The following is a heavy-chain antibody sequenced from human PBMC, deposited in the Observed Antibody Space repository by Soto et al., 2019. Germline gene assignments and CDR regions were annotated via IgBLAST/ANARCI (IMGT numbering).Heavy chain of an antibody. CDR3: AINLEYGGNAFFDC. V-gene: IGHV3-66*01. D-gene: IGHD4-17*01. Sequence: PGVSLRLSCAACGFTVSSNYMSWVRQAPGKGLEWVSVIYSGGSTYYADSVKGRFTISRDNAKNSLFLQMNSLRAEDTALYYCAINLEYGGNAFFDCWGQGT. J-gene: IGHJ4*02. CDR1: GFTVSSNY. CDR2: IYSGGST.